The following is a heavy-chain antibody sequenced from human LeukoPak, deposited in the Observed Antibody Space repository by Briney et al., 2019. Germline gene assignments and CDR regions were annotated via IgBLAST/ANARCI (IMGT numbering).Heavy chain of an antibody. D-gene: IGHD3-10*01. V-gene: IGHV4-39*01. CDR3: ARHDYYYYGSGSSDY. Sequence: PSETLSLTCTVSGGSISSSTYYWGWIRQPPGKGLEWIGEINHSGSTNYNPSLKSRVTISVDTSKNQFSLKLSSVTAADTAVYYCARHDYYYYGSGSSDYWGQGTLVTVSS. CDR1: GGSISSSTYY. CDR2: INHSGST. J-gene: IGHJ4*02.